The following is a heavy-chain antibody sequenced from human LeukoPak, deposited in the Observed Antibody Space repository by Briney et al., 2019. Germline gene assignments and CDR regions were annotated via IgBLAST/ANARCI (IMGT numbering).Heavy chain of an antibody. CDR3: ARHGGLVRGFSDAFDI. CDR1: GGSISSYY. J-gene: IGHJ3*02. D-gene: IGHD3-10*01. V-gene: IGHV4-59*08. CDR2: IYYSGST. Sequence: SETLSLTCTVSGGSISSYYWSWIRQPPGKGLEWIGYIYYSGSTNHNPSLKSRVTISVDTSKNQFSLRLSSVTAADTAVYYCARHGGLVRGFSDAFDIWGQGTMVTVSS.